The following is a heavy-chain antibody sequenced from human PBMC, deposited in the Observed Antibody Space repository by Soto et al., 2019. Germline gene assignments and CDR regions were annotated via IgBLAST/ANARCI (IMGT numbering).Heavy chain of an antibody. J-gene: IGHJ6*03. CDR2: MNPNSGNT. V-gene: IGHV1-8*01. D-gene: IGHD2-2*02. CDR1: GYTFTSYD. CDR3: ARGVVPAAIKTRSYYYYMDV. Sequence: ASVEVSCKASGYTFTSYDINWVRQATGQGLEWMGWMNPNSGNTGYAQKFQGRVTMTRNTSISTAYMELSSLRSEDTAVYYCARGVVPAAIKTRSYYYYMDVWGKGTTVTVSS.